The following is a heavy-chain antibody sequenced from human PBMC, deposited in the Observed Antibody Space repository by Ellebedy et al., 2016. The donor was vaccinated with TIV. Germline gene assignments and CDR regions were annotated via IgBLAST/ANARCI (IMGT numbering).Heavy chain of an antibody. CDR2: IGTTGDT. J-gene: IGHJ4*02. CDR3: TRSYGDYGGGYFDY. Sequence: GGSLRLSCAGSGSSFTAYEMNWVRQTTGNGLEYVSAIGTTGDTYYSGSVKGRFTISRDNAKNSMYLQMNSLRVGDTAVYYCTRSYGDYGGGYFDYWGQGILVTVSS. D-gene: IGHD4-17*01. CDR1: GSSFTAYE. V-gene: IGHV3-13*01.